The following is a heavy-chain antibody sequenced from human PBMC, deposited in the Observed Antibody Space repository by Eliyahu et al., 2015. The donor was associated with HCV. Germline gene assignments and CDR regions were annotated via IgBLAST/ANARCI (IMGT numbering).Heavy chain of an antibody. J-gene: IGHJ6*03. Sequence: EVQLVESGGGLVKPGGSLRLSXAASGFTFXKAWXSWVRQAPGKGLVWMGGIKSKTDGGTTDYAAPVKGRFTISRDDSKSTLYLQMNSLKTEDTAVYYCTTGAPGGFDYYLDVWGQGTTVTVSS. CDR2: IKSKTDGGTT. D-gene: IGHD3-10*01. V-gene: IGHV3-15*01. CDR1: GFTFXKAW. CDR3: TTGAPGGFDYYLDV.